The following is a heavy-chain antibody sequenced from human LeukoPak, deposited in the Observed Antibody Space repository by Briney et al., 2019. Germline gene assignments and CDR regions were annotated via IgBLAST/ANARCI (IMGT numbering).Heavy chain of an antibody. V-gene: IGHV1-2*02. CDR1: GYTFTGYY. CDR2: INPNTGGT. D-gene: IGHD2-2*02. Sequence: GASVKVSCKASGYTFTGYYMHWVRQAPGQGLEWMGWINPNTGGTNYAQTFQGRVTMTRDTSISTAYMELNSLRSDDTAVYYCARKKSDQQLLYYYFDLWGRGTLVTVSS. J-gene: IGHJ2*01. CDR3: ARKKSDQQLLYYYFDL.